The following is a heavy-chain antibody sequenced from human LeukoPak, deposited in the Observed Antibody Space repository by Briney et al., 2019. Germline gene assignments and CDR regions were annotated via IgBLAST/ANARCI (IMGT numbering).Heavy chain of an antibody. V-gene: IGHV1-69*05. CDR3: ATVEWDTPHAYFDY. Sequence: GSSVKVSCKASGGTFSSYAISWVRQAPGQGLEWMGGTIPIFGTANYAQKFQGRVTITTDESTSTAYMELSSLRSEDTAVYYCATVEWDTPHAYFDYWGQGTLVTVSS. CDR2: TIPIFGTA. D-gene: IGHD3-3*01. J-gene: IGHJ4*02. CDR1: GGTFSSYA.